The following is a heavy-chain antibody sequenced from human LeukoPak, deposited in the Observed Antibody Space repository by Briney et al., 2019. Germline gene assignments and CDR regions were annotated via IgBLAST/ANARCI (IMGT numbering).Heavy chain of an antibody. V-gene: IGHV4-59*01. CDR1: GGSISSYY. Sequence: SETLSLTCTVSGGSISSYYWSWIRQPPGKGLEWIGYIYYSGSTNYNPSLKSRVTISVDTSKNQSSLKLSSVTAADTAVYYCARFYDSSAPDAFDIWGQGTMVTVSS. J-gene: IGHJ3*02. CDR2: IYYSGST. CDR3: ARFYDSSAPDAFDI. D-gene: IGHD3-22*01.